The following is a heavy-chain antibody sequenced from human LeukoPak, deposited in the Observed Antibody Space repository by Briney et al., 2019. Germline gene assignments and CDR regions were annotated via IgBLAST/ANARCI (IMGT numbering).Heavy chain of an antibody. J-gene: IGHJ4*02. V-gene: IGHV4-4*07. Sequence: SETLSLTCTVSGGSISSYYWSWLRQPAGKGLEWIGRIYTSGSTNYNPSLKSRVTMSVDTSKNQFSLKLSSVTAADTAMYYCARSLVGATSYFDYWGQGTLVTVSS. D-gene: IGHD1-26*01. CDR1: GGSISSYY. CDR3: ARSLVGATSYFDY. CDR2: IYTSGST.